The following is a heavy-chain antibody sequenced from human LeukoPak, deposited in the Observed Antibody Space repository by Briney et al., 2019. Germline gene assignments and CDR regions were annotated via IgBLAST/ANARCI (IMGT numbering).Heavy chain of an antibody. CDR1: GYTFTGYY. Sequence: ASVKVSCKASGYTFTGYYMHWVRQAPGQGLEWMGWMNPNSGNTGYAQKFQGRVTMTRNTSISTAYMELSSLRSEDTAVYYCAASRGDRGYYYYYYMDVWGKGTTVTVSS. CDR2: MNPNSGNT. CDR3: AASRGDRGYYYYYYMDV. J-gene: IGHJ6*03. D-gene: IGHD3-10*01. V-gene: IGHV1-8*02.